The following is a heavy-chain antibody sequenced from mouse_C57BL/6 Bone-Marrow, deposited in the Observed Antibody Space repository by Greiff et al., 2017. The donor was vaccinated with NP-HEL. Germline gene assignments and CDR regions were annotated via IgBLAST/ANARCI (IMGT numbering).Heavy chain of an antibody. D-gene: IGHD1-1*01. V-gene: IGHV1-39*01. CDR2: INPKYGTT. Sequence: VHVKQSGPELVKPGASVKISCKASGYSFTDYNMNWVKQSNGKSLEWIGVINPKYGTTSYIQKFKGKATLTVDQSSSTAYMQLNSLTSEDSAVYYCARTSPHYYVSLDYWGQGTTLTVSS. CDR3: ARTSPHYYVSLDY. J-gene: IGHJ2*01. CDR1: GYSFTDYN.